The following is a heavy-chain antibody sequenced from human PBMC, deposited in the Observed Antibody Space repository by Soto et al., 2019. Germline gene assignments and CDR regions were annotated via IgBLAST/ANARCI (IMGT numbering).Heavy chain of an antibody. J-gene: IGHJ4*02. D-gene: IGHD3-22*01. CDR3: VRELNTDSSDYFSFAY. CDR2: VGTANDNT. V-gene: IGHV1-18*01. Sequence: QVQMVQSGPEVKMPGASVKVSCKTSGYTCTAYGLAWLRQAPGQRPEWMGWVGTANDNTNYAEKFQGRVTMTTDTSTATTYMELRSLRSDDTAVDYCVRELNTDSSDYFSFAYWGQGTLVTVSS. CDR1: GYTCTAYG.